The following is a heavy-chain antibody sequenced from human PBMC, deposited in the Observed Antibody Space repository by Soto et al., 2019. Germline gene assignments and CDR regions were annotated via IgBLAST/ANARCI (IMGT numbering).Heavy chain of an antibody. CDR1: GFIFSSYV. CDR2: ISGSGGST. V-gene: IGHV3-23*01. CDR3: AKVRADYYDSSGPIDY. J-gene: IGHJ4*02. D-gene: IGHD3-22*01. Sequence: GGSLRLSWAASGFIFSSYVMIWVRQAPGKGLEWVSAISGSGGSTYYGDSVKGRFTISRDNSKNTLYLQMNSLRAEDTAVYYCAKVRADYYDSSGPIDYWGQGTLVTVSS.